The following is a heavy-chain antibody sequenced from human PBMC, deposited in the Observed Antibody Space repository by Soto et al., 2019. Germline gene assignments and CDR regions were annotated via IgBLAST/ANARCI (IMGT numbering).Heavy chain of an antibody. CDR2: INPNSGGT. CDR1: GYTFTGYY. J-gene: IGHJ2*01. D-gene: IGHD1-26*01. V-gene: IGHV1-2*04. Sequence: QVQLVQSGAEVKKPGASVKVSCKASGYTFTGYYMHWVRQAPGQGLEWMGWINPNSGGTNYAQKFQGWVTMTRDTSISTSYMELSRLRSDDTAVYYCARVGGSYYFGGDWYFDLWGRGTLVTVSS. CDR3: ARVGGSYYFGGDWYFDL.